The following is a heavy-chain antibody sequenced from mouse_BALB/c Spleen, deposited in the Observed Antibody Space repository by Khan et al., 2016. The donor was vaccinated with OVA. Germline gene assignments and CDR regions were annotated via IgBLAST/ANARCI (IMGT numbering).Heavy chain of an antibody. J-gene: IGHJ3*01. V-gene: IGHV5-6*01. CDR2: ISSDGDYT. D-gene: IGHD4-1*01. CDR1: GFTFSPYS. CDR3: ATHLTGSFAY. Sequence: EVELVESGGDLVKSGGSLKLSCAASGFTFSPYSMSWVRQTPDKRLEWVATISSDGDYTYYPDSVKGRFNISRDNAKNTLYPQMSSLKSEDTAIYYCATHLTGSFAYWGQGTLVTVSA.